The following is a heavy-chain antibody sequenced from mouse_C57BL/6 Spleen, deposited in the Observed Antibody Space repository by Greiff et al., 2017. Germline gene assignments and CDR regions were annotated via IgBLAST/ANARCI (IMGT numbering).Heavy chain of an antibody. V-gene: IGHV1-18*01. J-gene: IGHJ3*01. CDR3: ARRYYGSSAWFAY. Sequence: EVQLQQSGPELVKPGASVKIPCKASGYTFTDYNMDWVKQSHGKSLEWIGDINPNNGGTIYNQKFKGKATLTVDKSSSTAYMELRSLTSEDTAVYYCARRYYGSSAWFAYWGQGTLVTVSA. CDR2: INPNNGGT. CDR1: GYTFTDYN. D-gene: IGHD1-1*01.